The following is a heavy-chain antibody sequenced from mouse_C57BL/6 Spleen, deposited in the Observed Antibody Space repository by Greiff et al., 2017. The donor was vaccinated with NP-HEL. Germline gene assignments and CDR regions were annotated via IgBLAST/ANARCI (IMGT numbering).Heavy chain of an antibody. V-gene: IGHV1-81*01. J-gene: IGHJ3*01. CDR1: GYTFTSYG. CDR3: ARWQLRLRWDY. Sequence: VKLMESGAELARPGASVKLSCKASGYTFTSYGISWVKQRTGQGLEWIGEIYPRSGNTYYNEKFKGKATLTADKSSSTAYMELRSLTSEDSAVYFCARWQLRLRWDYWGQGTLVTVSA. CDR2: IYPRSGNT. D-gene: IGHD3-2*02.